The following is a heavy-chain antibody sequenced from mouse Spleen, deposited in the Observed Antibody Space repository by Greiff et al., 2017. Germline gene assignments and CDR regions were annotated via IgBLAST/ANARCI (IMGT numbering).Heavy chain of an antibody. J-gene: IGHJ2*01. V-gene: IGHV5-17*01. CDR1: GFTFSDYG. CDR3: ARGSYYSYDHFDY. D-gene: IGHD2-12*01. Sequence: EVKLVESGGGLVKPGGSLKLSCAASGFTFSDYGMHWVRQAPEKGLEWVAYISSGSSTIYYADTVKGRFTISRDNAKNTLFLQMTSLRSEDTAMYYCARGSYYSYDHFDYWGQGTTLTVSS. CDR2: ISSGSSTI.